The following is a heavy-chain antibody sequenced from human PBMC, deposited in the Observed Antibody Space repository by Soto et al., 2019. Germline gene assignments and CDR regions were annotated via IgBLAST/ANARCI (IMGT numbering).Heavy chain of an antibody. Sequence: ASVKVSCKASGYTFTSYDINWVRQATGQGLEWMGWMNPNSGNTGYAQKFQGRVTMTRDTSISTVYMELSSLRSEDTAVYYCARVYCSGGGCYGIDYWGQGTLVTVSS. V-gene: IGHV1-8*01. J-gene: IGHJ4*02. CDR1: GYTFTSYD. D-gene: IGHD2-15*01. CDR2: MNPNSGNT. CDR3: ARVYCSGGGCYGIDY.